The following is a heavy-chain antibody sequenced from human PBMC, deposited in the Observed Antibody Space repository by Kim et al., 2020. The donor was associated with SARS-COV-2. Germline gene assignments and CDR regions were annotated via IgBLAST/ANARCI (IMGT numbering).Heavy chain of an antibody. V-gene: IGHV1-69*13. CDR3: ARGGYSYGPLVGMDV. J-gene: IGHJ6*02. CDR2: IIPIFGTA. Sequence: SVKVSCKASGGTFSSYAISWVRQAPGQGLEWMGGIIPIFGTANYAQKFQGRVTITADESTSTAYMELSSLRSEDTAVYYCARGGYSYGPLVGMDVWGQGTTVTVSS. CDR1: GGTFSSYA. D-gene: IGHD5-18*01.